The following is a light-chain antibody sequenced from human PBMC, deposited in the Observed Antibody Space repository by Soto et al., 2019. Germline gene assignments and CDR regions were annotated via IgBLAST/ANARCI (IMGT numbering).Light chain of an antibody. V-gene: IGKV3-20*01. J-gene: IGKJ1*01. CDR2: GVS. CDR3: HQYGASPWT. Sequence: EIVLTHSPGTLSLSAWERATLSCGASQSVSSNYFAWFQQRPGQAPRLLIYGVSTRATGTPDRFSASGSATEFTLNINRLEPEDFAVYYCHQYGASPWTFGQGTKVDIK. CDR1: QSVSSNY.